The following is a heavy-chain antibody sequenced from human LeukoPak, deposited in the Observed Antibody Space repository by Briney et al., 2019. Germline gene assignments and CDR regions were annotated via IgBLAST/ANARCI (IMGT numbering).Heavy chain of an antibody. D-gene: IGHD5-12*01. CDR2: TYYRSKWSN. Sequence: PSQTLSLTCAISGDTISNNRAAWNWLRQSPSRGLEWLGRTYYRSKWSNDYAVSVKGRISINPDTSKNQFSLQLNSVTPEDTAVYFCARDAGGYGPGNWFDSWGQGTLVTVSS. CDR3: ARDAGGYGPGNWFDS. J-gene: IGHJ5*01. CDR1: GDTISNNRAA. V-gene: IGHV6-1*01.